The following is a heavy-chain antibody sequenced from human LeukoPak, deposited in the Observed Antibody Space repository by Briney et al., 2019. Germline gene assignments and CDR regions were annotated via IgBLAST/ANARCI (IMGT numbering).Heavy chain of an antibody. CDR1: GDSVSSNSAA. CDR3: ALSIAARPPYYYYYMDV. CDR2: TYYRSKWYN. V-gene: IGHV6-1*01. D-gene: IGHD6-6*01. Sequence: SQTLSLTCAISGDSVSSNSAAWNWIRQSPSRGLEWLGRTYYRSKWYNDYAVSVKSRITINPDTSKNQFSLQLNSVTPEDTAVYYCALSIAARPPYYYYYMDVWGKGTTVTVSS. J-gene: IGHJ6*03.